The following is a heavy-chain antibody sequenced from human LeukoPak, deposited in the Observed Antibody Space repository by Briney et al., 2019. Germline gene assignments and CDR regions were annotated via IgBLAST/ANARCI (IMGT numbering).Heavy chain of an antibody. CDR1: GGSISSSSYY. CDR2: IYYSGST. D-gene: IGHD6-19*01. CDR3: ARHIPSGWKPFDY. V-gene: IGHV4-39*07. Sequence: SETLSLTCTVSGGSISSSSYYWGWIRQPPGKGLEWIGSIYYSGSTYYNPSLKSRVTISVDTSKNQFSLKLSSVTAADTAVYYCARHIPSGWKPFDYWGQGTLVTVSS. J-gene: IGHJ4*02.